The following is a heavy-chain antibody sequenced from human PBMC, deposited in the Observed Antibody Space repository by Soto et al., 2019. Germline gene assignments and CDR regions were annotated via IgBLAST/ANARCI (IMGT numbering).Heavy chain of an antibody. V-gene: IGHV4-59*08. CDR3: ARRVGYYDFVGYPFDI. J-gene: IGHJ3*02. CDR1: GGSISSYY. CDR2: IYYSGST. D-gene: IGHD3-16*01. Sequence: ASETLSLTCTVSGGSISSYYWSWIRQPPGKGLEWIGYIYYSGSTNYNPSLKSRVTISVDTSKNQFSLKLSSVTAADTAVYYCARRVGYYDFVGYPFDIWGQGTMVTVSS.